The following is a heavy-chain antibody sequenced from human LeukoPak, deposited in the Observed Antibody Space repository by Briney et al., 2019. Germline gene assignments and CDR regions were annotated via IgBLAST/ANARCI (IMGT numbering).Heavy chain of an antibody. J-gene: IGHJ3*02. CDR3: ARDRHFVAFDI. Sequence: GGSLRLSCAASGFTFTAFTINWVRQAPGKGLEWVSSISSSYAIYFADSVKGRFTISRDNAKNSVYLHMNSLRAEDAAVYYCARDRHFVAFDIWGQGTMVTVSS. CDR1: GFTFTAFT. CDR2: ISSSYAI. V-gene: IGHV3-69-1*01.